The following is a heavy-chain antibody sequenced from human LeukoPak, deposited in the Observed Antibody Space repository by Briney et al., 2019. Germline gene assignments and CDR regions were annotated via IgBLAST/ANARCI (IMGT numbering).Heavy chain of an antibody. V-gene: IGHV4-4*07. J-gene: IGHJ4*02. CDR3: ARKNRGSYREFDY. Sequence: SETLSLTCTVSGGSINSYYWNWIRQRDGQGLEWIGRIYTSESTNYNASLKSRVSMLVDTSKNQFSLKLSSVTAADTAVLYCARKNRGSYREFDYWGQGTLVTVSS. CDR2: IYTSEST. CDR1: GGSINSYY. D-gene: IGHD1-26*01.